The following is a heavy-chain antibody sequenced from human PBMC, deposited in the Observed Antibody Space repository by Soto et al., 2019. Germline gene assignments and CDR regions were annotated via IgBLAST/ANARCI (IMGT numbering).Heavy chain of an antibody. CDR1: GYTFTGYD. D-gene: IGHD1-26*01. V-gene: IGHV1-2*02. CDR3: ARVRMGGSDY. Sequence: QVQLVQSGAEVKKPGASVKVSCKASGYTFTGYDMHWVRQAPGQGLEWLGWINPNSGDTNYAQKFQGRVTMTRDTSINTAYMDLSSLRSDDTGVYYCARVRMGGSDYWGKGTLVTVSS. J-gene: IGHJ4*02. CDR2: INPNSGDT.